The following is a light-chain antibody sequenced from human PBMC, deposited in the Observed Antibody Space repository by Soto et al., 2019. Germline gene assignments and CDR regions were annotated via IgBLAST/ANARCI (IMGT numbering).Light chain of an antibody. J-gene: IGLJ1*01. Sequence: XSVLTQPPSASGTPGQRVTISCSGSTSNIGSNGVNWYRQLPGTAPKLLIYSSNERPSGVPDRFSGSKSGTSASLAISGLQSEDEADYYCAAWDDRLNGYVFGTGTKVTVL. CDR1: TSNIGSNG. V-gene: IGLV1-44*01. CDR2: SSN. CDR3: AAWDDRLNGYV.